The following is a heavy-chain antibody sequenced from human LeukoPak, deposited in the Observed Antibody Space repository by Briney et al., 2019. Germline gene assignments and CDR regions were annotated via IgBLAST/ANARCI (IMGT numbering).Heavy chain of an antibody. D-gene: IGHD2-8*02. CDR3: ARGPPGTGYYYYGMDV. V-gene: IGHV3-30-3*01. J-gene: IGHJ6*02. CDR1: GFTFDDYA. Sequence: GGSLRPSCAASGFTFDDYAMHWVRQAPGKGPEWVAVISYDGSNKYYADSVKGRFTISRDNSKNTLYLQMNSLRAEDTAVYYCARGPPGTGYYYYGMDVWGQGTTVTVSS. CDR2: ISYDGSNK.